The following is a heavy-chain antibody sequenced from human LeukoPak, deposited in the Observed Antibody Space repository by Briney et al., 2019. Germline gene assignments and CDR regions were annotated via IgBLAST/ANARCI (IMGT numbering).Heavy chain of an antibody. CDR1: GFTFSSYS. D-gene: IGHD2-15*01. CDR2: ISSSSSTI. CDR3: ARDYRAALGY. J-gene: IGHJ4*02. Sequence: GGSLRLSCAASGFTFSSYSMNWVRQAPGKGLEWVSYISSSSSTIYYADSVKGRFTISRDNTKNSLYLHMNSLTAEDTGVYYCARDYRAALGYWGQGTLVTVS. V-gene: IGHV3-48*04.